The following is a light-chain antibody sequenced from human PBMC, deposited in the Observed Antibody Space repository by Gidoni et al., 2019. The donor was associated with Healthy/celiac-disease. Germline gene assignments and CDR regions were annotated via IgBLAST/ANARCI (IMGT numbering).Light chain of an antibody. J-gene: IGKJ3*01. Sequence: EIVLTQSPVTLSLSPGARATLSCRASQSVCNYLAWYQQKPGQSPRLLIYDASNRSTGIPPRFSGSESGTDFTLTISSLEPEDFAVDYCQQRSNWPPGITFGPGTKVDIK. CDR1: QSVCNY. V-gene: IGKV3-11*01. CDR3: QQRSNWPPGIT. CDR2: DAS.